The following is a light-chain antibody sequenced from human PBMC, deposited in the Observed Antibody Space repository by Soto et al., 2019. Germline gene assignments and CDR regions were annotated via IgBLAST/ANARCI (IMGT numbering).Light chain of an antibody. CDR2: EVS. CDR3: SSYAGSTPWV. J-gene: IGLJ3*02. Sequence: QSALTQPPSASGSPGQSVTISCTGTRSDVGGYNYVSWYQQHPGKAPKLMIYEVSKRPSGVPDRFSGSKSGNTASLTVSGLQAKDEADYYCSSYAGSTPWVFGGGTQLTVL. V-gene: IGLV2-8*01. CDR1: RSDVGGYNY.